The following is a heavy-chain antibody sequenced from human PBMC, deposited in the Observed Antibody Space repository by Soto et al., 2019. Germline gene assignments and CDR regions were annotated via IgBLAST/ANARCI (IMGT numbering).Heavy chain of an antibody. CDR2: VSSSGGYT. Sequence: QMQLVESGVDLVKPGGSLRLSCAASGFNFGDYYMSWVRQAPGKGLEWVSFVSSSGGYTKYSDSVGGRFTVSRDNGKNSLHLQLNSLRVEDTAVYYCARLRVGVNWYFDLWGRGTLVTVSS. J-gene: IGHJ2*01. CDR3: ARLRVGVNWYFDL. CDR1: GFNFGDYY. V-gene: IGHV3-11*06. D-gene: IGHD1-26*01.